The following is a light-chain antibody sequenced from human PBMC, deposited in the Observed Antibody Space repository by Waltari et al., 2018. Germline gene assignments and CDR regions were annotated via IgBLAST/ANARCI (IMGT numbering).Light chain of an antibody. CDR3: QQRSNWPIT. Sequence: IVLTQSPANPSFFPGERAPLSCRASQSVSSYLAWYQQKPGQAPRLLIYDASNRATGIPARFSGSGSGTDFTLTISSLEPEDFAVYYCQQRSNWPITFGQGTRLEIK. V-gene: IGKV3-11*01. CDR1: QSVSSY. J-gene: IGKJ5*01. CDR2: DAS.